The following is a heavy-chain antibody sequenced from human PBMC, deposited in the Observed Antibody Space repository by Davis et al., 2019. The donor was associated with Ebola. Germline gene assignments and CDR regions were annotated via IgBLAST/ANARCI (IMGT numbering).Heavy chain of an antibody. J-gene: IGHJ2*01. V-gene: IGHV4-34*01. CDR3: ASRCGGDCSYWYFDL. Sequence: MPSETLSLTCAVYGGSFSGYYWSWIRQPPGKGLEWIGEINHSGSTNYNPSLKSRVTISVDTSKNQFSLKLSSVTAADTAVYYCASRCGGDCSYWYFDLWGRGTLVTVSS. CDR2: INHSGST. CDR1: GGSFSGYY. D-gene: IGHD2-21*02.